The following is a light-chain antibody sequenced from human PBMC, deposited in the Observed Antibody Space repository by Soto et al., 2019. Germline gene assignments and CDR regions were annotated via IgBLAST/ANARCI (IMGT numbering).Light chain of an antibody. V-gene: IGKV2-28*01. CDR3: QQYGSSPRT. J-gene: IGKJ1*01. CDR1: QSLMHINGYNY. CDR2: LAS. Sequence: QSKLSPPVTPGVTASISCRSSQSLMHINGYNYLDWYQQKPGQSPRLLIYLASNRATGIPDRFSGSGSGTDFTLKISRLEAEDFAVYYCQQYGSSPRTFGQGTKVDIK.